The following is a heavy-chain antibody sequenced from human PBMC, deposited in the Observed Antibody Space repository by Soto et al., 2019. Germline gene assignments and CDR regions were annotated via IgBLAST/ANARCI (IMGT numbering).Heavy chain of an antibody. CDR1: GYTFTSYG. Sequence: ASVKVSCKASGYTFTSYGISWVRQAPGQGLEWMGWISAYNGNTNYAQKLQGRVTMTTDTSTSTAYMELRSLRSDDTAVYYCARAPYYDILTGLIGRSPYDYWGQGTLVTVSS. J-gene: IGHJ4*02. D-gene: IGHD3-9*01. CDR3: ARAPYYDILTGLIGRSPYDY. CDR2: ISAYNGNT. V-gene: IGHV1-18*01.